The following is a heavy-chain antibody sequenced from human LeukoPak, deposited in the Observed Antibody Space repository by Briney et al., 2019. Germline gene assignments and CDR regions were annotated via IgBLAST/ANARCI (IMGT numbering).Heavy chain of an antibody. CDR2: IYPGDSDT. V-gene: IGHV5-51*01. CDR1: GYSFTSYW. J-gene: IGHJ3*02. D-gene: IGHD3-9*01. Sequence: GESLKISCKGSGYSFTSYWIGWVRQMPGKGLEWMGIIYPGDSDTRYSPSFQGQVTISADKSISTAYLQWSSLKASDTAMYYCARHPYYDSLTGYNDAFDIWGQGTMVTVSS. CDR3: ARHPYYDSLTGYNDAFDI.